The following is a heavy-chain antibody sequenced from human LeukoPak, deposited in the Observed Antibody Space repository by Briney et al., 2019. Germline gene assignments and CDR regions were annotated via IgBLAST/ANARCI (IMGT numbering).Heavy chain of an antibody. CDR3: ARGRRMVRGVIFRATLTRYYMDV. D-gene: IGHD3-10*01. J-gene: IGHJ6*03. CDR2: INPSGGST. V-gene: IGHV1-46*01. Sequence: ASVKVSCKASGYTFTSYYMHWVRQAPGQGLEWKGIINPSGGSTSYAQKFQGRVTMTRDMSTSTVYMELSSLRSEDTAVYYCARGRRMVRGVIFRATLTRYYMDVWGKGTTVTISS. CDR1: GYTFTSYY.